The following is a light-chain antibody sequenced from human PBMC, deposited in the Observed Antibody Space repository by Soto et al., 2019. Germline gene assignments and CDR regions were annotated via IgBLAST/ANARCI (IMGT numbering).Light chain of an antibody. CDR1: QSIYKW. Sequence: DIPMTQSPSSVSASIGDRVTISCRASQSIYKWLVWYQQKPGKAPKLLIYAASSLQSGVPSRFSGSGYGTDFTLTISSLQPEDFATYYCEQADSFPLSFGGGTKVEI. J-gene: IGKJ4*01. CDR3: EQADSFPLS. V-gene: IGKV1-12*01. CDR2: AAS.